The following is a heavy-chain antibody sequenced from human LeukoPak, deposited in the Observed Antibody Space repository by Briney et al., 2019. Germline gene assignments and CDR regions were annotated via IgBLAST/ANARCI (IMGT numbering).Heavy chain of an antibody. CDR1: GGSISSYY. V-gene: IGHV4-59*08. J-gene: IGHJ5*02. CDR2: IYYSGST. CDR3: ARQLERPGWFDP. D-gene: IGHD1-1*01. Sequence: PSETLSLTCTVSGGSISSYYWSWIRQPPGKGLEWIGYIYYSGSTNYNPSLKSRVTMSVDTSKNQFSLKLSSVTAADTAVYYCARQLERPGWFDPWGQGTLVTVSS.